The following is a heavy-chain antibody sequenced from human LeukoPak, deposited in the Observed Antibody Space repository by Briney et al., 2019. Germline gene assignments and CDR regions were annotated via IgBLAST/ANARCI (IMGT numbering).Heavy chain of an antibody. Sequence: PGGSLRLPCAASGFTFSSYAVHWVRQAPGKGLEWVAVISYDGSNKYYADSVKGRFTISRDNSKNTLYLQMNSLRAEDTAVYYCARGLPMIVVVSDAFDIWGQGTMVTVSS. V-gene: IGHV3-30*04. CDR3: ARGLPMIVVVSDAFDI. D-gene: IGHD3-22*01. CDR1: GFTFSSYA. J-gene: IGHJ3*02. CDR2: ISYDGSNK.